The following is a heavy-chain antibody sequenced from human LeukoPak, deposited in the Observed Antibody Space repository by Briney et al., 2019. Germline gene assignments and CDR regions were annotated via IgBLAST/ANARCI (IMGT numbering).Heavy chain of an antibody. Sequence: PSETLSLTCTVSGGSISSYYWSWIRQPPGKGREWIGYIYYSGSTNYNPSLKSRVTISVDTSKNQFSLKLSSVTAADTAVYDCARGSNYHDSSGYDYFDYWGQGTLVTVSS. CDR3: ARGSNYHDSSGYDYFDY. V-gene: IGHV4-59*01. CDR2: IYYSGST. J-gene: IGHJ4*02. CDR1: GGSISSYY. D-gene: IGHD3-22*01.